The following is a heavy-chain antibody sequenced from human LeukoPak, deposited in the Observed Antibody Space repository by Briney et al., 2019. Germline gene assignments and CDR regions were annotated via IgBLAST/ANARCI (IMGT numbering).Heavy chain of an antibody. Sequence: PSETLSLTCTVSGGSISSYYWSWIRQPAGKGLEWIGRTYTSGSTNYNPSLKSRVTMSVDTSKNQFSLKLSSVTAADTAVYYCAREGGIVVVPAAIVEVYNWFDPWGQGTLVTVSS. V-gene: IGHV4-4*07. D-gene: IGHD2-2*01. CDR2: TYTSGST. CDR1: GGSISSYY. CDR3: AREGGIVVVPAAIVEVYNWFDP. J-gene: IGHJ5*02.